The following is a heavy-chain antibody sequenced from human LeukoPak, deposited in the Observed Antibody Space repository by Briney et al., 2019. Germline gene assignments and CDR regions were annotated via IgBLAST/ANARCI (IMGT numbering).Heavy chain of an antibody. D-gene: IGHD6-19*01. V-gene: IGHV3-7*03. CDR1: GFPFDVQT. CDR2: LREDGREI. Sequence: GGSLRLSCAASGFPFDVQTMSWVRQAPGKGLDWGASLREDGREIHYVDSVKGRFTISRDNSKNTLYLQMNSLRAEDTAVYYCAKGKVAGNYYYYGMDVWGQGTTVTVSS. J-gene: IGHJ6*02. CDR3: AKGKVAGNYYYYGMDV.